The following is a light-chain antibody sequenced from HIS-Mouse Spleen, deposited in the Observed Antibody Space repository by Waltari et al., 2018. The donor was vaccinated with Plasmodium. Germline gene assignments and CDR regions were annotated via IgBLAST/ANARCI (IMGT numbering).Light chain of an antibody. CDR2: AAS. CDR3: QQNYNTWT. J-gene: IGKJ1*01. V-gene: IGKV1-39*01. CDR1: QSISSY. Sequence: DIQMTQSPSSLSASVGDRVTITCRASQSISSYLNWYQQKPGKAPKLLIYAASSLHSGVPSRFSGSGSGTDFTLTISSLQPEDVATYYCQQNYNTWTFGQGTKVEIK.